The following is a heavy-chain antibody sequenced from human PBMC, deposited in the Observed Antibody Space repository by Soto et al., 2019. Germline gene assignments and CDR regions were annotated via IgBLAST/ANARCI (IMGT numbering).Heavy chain of an antibody. CDR2: IFSSGIT. D-gene: IGHD4-17*01. CDR1: GGSISGYY. Sequence: PSETLSLTCTVSGGSISGYYWSWVRQPPGKGLEWLGYIFSSGITNYNPSVKSRITISVDTSENQFSLRLTSVSAADTAVYYCARQPSDTAAFDIWGQGTMVTVSS. V-gene: IGHV4-59*08. J-gene: IGHJ3*02. CDR3: ARQPSDTAAFDI.